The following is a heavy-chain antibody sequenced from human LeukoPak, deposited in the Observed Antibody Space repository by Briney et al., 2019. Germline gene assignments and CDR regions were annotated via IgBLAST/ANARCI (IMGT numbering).Heavy chain of an antibody. J-gene: IGHJ4*02. CDR3: ARDAVVPASLLDY. V-gene: IGHV4-38-2*02. CDR2: IYHSGST. D-gene: IGHD2-2*01. CDR1: GYSISSGYY. Sequence: SETLSLTCTVSGYSISSGYYWGWIRQPPGKGLEWIGSIYHSGSTYYSPSLKSRVTISVDTSKNQFSLKLSSVTSADTAVYYCARDAVVPASLLDYWGQGTLVTVSS.